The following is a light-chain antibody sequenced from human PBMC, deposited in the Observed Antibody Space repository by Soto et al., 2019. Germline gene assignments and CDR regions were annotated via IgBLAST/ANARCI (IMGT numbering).Light chain of an antibody. V-gene: IGLV3-9*01. Sequence: SYELTQPLSVSVALGQTARITCGGNNIASKNVHWYQQKPGQAPVLVIYRIDNRPSGIPERFSGSNSGNTATLTITRAQAGDEADYYCHVWDSITPVVFGGGTKLTVL. CDR2: RID. CDR1: NIASKN. J-gene: IGLJ2*01. CDR3: HVWDSITPVV.